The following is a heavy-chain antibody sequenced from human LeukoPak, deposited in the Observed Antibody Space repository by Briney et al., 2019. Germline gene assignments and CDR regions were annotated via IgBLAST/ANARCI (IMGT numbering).Heavy chain of an antibody. CDR1: GITFSSFS. V-gene: IGHV3-48*02. Sequence: GGSLRLSCAASGITFSSFSMNWVRQAPGKGLEWVAYISSSSSTIIYADSVKGRFTISRDNGKNSLYLQMNSLRDEDTAVYYCARDWSYQMDDWGQGTTVTVSS. CDR3: ARDWSYQMDD. D-gene: IGHD2-2*01. J-gene: IGHJ6*02. CDR2: ISSSSSTI.